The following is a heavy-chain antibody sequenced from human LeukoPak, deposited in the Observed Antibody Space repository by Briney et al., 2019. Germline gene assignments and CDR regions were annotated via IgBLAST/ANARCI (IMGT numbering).Heavy chain of an antibody. CDR1: AGSISSYY. Sequence: PSETLSLTCTVSAGSISSYYWGRIRQPPGKGLEWIGYIFYNGSTNYNPSLKSRVTISIDTSKNQFSLNLSSVTAADTAVYYCERRHNWGPVFDYWGQGTLVTVSS. CDR2: IFYNGST. V-gene: IGHV4-59*01. CDR3: ERRHNWGPVFDY. D-gene: IGHD7-27*01. J-gene: IGHJ4*02.